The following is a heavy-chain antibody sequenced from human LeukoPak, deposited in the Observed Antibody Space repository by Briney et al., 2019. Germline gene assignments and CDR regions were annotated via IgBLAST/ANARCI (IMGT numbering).Heavy chain of an antibody. D-gene: IGHD7-27*01. CDR2: ISYDGSNK. Sequence: GVSLRLSCAASGFTFSSYGMHWVRQAPGKGLEWVAVISYDGSNKYYADSVKGRFTISRDNSKNTLYLQMNSLRAEDTAVYYCAKFADPGVWGQGTMVTVSS. J-gene: IGHJ3*01. CDR3: AKFADPGV. V-gene: IGHV3-30*18. CDR1: GFTFSSYG.